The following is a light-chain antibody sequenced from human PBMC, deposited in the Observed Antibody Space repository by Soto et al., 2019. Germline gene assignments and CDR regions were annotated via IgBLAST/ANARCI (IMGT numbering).Light chain of an antibody. V-gene: IGKV1-5*03. J-gene: IGKJ1*01. CDR1: QTISSW. CDR3: QHYKSASPWT. CDR2: KAS. Sequence: DIQMTQSPSTLSGSVGDRFTITCRASQTISSWLAWYQQKPGKAPKLLIYKASTLKSGVPSRFSGSGSGTEFILTISSLQPEDFATYFCQHYKSASPWTFGQGTKVDIK.